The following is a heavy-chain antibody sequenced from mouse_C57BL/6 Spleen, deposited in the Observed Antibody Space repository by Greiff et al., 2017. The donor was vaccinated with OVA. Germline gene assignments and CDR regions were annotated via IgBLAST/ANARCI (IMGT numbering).Heavy chain of an antibody. CDR3: ARGGFGTTVNGYYFDY. CDR2: INPSNGGT. D-gene: IGHD1-1*01. Sequence: VQLQESGTELVKPGASVKLSCKASGYTFTSYWMHWVKQRPGQGLEWIGNINPSNGGTNYNEKFKSKATLTVDKSSSTAYMQLSSLTSEDSAVYYCARGGFGTTVNGYYFDYWGQGTTLTVSS. CDR1: GYTFTSYW. V-gene: IGHV1-53*01. J-gene: IGHJ2*01.